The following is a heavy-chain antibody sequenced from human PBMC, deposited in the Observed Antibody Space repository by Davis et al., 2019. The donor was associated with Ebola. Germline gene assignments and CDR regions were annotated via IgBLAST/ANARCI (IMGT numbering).Heavy chain of an antibody. CDR1: GYTFTGYY. Sequence: ASVKVSCKASGYTFTGYYMHWVRQAPGQGLEWMGWINPNSGGTNYAQKFQGRVTMTTDTSTSTAYMELRSLRSDDTAVYYCARCRHVGYDFWSGYYYYYYMDVWGKGTTVTVSS. CDR3: ARCRHVGYDFWSGYYYYYYMDV. CDR2: INPNSGGT. V-gene: IGHV1-2*02. J-gene: IGHJ6*03. D-gene: IGHD3-3*01.